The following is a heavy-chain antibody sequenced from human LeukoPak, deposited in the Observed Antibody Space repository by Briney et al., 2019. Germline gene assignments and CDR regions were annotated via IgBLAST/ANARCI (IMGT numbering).Heavy chain of an antibody. CDR3: ARAYYYDSSGYYLKNWFDP. J-gene: IGHJ5*02. CDR1: GGTFSSYA. Sequence: ASVKVSCKASGGTFSSYAISWVRQAPGQGLEWMGGIIPIFGTANYAQKFQGRVTITADEFTSTAYMELSSLRSEDTAVYYCARAYYYDSSGYYLKNWFDPWGQGTLVTVSS. CDR2: IIPIFGTA. D-gene: IGHD3-22*01. V-gene: IGHV1-69*13.